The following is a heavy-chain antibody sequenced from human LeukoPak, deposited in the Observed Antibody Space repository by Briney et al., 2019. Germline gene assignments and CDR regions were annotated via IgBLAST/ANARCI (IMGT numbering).Heavy chain of an antibody. D-gene: IGHD3-10*01. CDR2: INHSGST. J-gene: IGHJ4*02. V-gene: IGHV4-34*01. CDR1: GGSFSGYY. CDR3: ARGGDYYGSGSSRYFDY. Sequence: SETLSLTCAVYGGSFSGYYWSWIRQPPGKGLEWIGEINHSGSTNYNPSLKSRVTISVDTSKNQFSLKLSSVTAADTAVYYCARGGDYYGSGSSRYFDYWGQGTLVTVSS.